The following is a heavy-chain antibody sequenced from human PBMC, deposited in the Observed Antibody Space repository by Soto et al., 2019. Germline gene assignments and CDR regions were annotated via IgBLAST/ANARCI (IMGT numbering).Heavy chain of an antibody. D-gene: IGHD4-17*01. CDR1: GGSIISTFYY. Sequence: SETLSLTCTVSGGSIISTFYYWGWLRQPPGRGLEWIANIHYSGETHYSPSLKSRVAISVDTSKSQFSLTLDSVTAADTAVYYCARRPDFRDHGWFDPWGQGILVTVSS. V-gene: IGHV4-39*01. CDR2: IHYSGET. J-gene: IGHJ5*02. CDR3: ARRPDFRDHGWFDP.